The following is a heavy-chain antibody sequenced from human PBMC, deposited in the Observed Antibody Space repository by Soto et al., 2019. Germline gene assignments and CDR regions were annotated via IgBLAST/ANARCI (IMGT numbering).Heavy chain of an antibody. V-gene: IGHV3-33*01. CDR3: ASMPKWELGYYFDY. CDR2: IWYDGSNK. J-gene: IGHJ4*02. Sequence: QVQLVESGGGVVQPGRSLRLSCAASGFTFSSYGMHWVRQAPGKGLEWVAVIWYDGSNKYYADSVKGRFTISRDNSKNTLYLQRNSLRAEDTAVYYCASMPKWELGYYFDYWGQGTLVTVSS. D-gene: IGHD1-26*01. CDR1: GFTFSSYG.